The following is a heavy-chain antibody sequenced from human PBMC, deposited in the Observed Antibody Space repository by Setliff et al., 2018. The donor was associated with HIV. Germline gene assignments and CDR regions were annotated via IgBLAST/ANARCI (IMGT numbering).Heavy chain of an antibody. CDR2: IYDDGRT. D-gene: IGHD3-10*01. V-gene: IGHV3-53*01. CDR3: ITTVMVRGRDAFDI. CDR1: GFTVSTNY. J-gene: IGHJ3*02. Sequence: GGSLRLSCAASGFTVSTNYMTWVRQAPGKGLEWVSLIYDDGRTSYADSVKGRFTISRDTSINILYLHMKSLKTEDTAVYYCITTVMVRGRDAFDIWGQGTMVTVSS.